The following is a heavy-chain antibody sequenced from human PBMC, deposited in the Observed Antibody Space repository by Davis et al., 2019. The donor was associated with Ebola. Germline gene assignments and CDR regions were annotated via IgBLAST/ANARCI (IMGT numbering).Heavy chain of an antibody. CDR2: IYYSGST. V-gene: IGHV4-39*01. CDR3: AVGSSSWYEDY. Sequence: GSLRLSCTVSGGSISSSSYYWGWIRQPPGKGLEWIGSIYYSGSTYYNPSLKSRVTISVDTSKNQFSLKLSSVTAADTAVYYCAVGSSSWYEDYWGQGTLVTVSS. CDR1: GGSISSSSYY. D-gene: IGHD6-13*01. J-gene: IGHJ4*02.